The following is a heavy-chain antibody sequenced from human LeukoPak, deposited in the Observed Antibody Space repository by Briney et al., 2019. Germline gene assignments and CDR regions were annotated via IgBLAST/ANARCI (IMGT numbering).Heavy chain of an antibody. D-gene: IGHD5-12*01. CDR1: GFSFRISS. Sequence: PGGSLRLSCAASGFSFRISSMSWVRQAPGKGLEWVSVISGSGSNTYYADSVKGRFTISRDNSKNTLYLQMNSLRAEDTAVYYCAKNPRGYSGYEGSNFGYWGQGTLVTVSS. J-gene: IGHJ4*02. CDR2: ISGSGSNT. V-gene: IGHV3-23*01. CDR3: AKNPRGYSGYEGSNFGY.